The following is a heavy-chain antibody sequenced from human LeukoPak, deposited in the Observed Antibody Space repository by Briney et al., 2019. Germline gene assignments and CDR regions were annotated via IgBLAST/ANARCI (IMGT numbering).Heavy chain of an antibody. CDR3: ARVSDSDAFDI. D-gene: IGHD2-21*01. Sequence: SETLSLTCAVSGGSISSGDYSWSWIRQPPGKGLEWIGYIYHSGSTYYNPSLKSRVTISVDRSKNQFSLKLSSVTAADTAVYYCARVSDSDAFDIWGQGTMVTVSS. CDR2: IYHSGST. J-gene: IGHJ3*02. V-gene: IGHV4-30-2*01. CDR1: GGSISSGDYS.